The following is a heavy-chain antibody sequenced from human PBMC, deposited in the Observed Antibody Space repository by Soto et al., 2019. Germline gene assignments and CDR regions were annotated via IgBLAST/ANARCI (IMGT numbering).Heavy chain of an antibody. CDR2: MNPNSGNT. V-gene: IGHV1-8*01. CDR1: GYTFTSYD. Sequence: ASVKVSCKASGYTFTSYDINWVRQATGQGLEWMGWMNPNSGNTGYAQKFQGRVTMTRNTSISTAYMELSSLRSEDTAVYYCARGREYSGYDIYYYYYYYMDVWGKGTTVTVSS. D-gene: IGHD5-12*01. CDR3: ARGREYSGYDIYYYYYYYMDV. J-gene: IGHJ6*03.